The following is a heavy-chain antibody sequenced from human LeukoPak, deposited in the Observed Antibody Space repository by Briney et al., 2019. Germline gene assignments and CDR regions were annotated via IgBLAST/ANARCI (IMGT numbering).Heavy chain of an antibody. CDR3: ARDYVYAFDY. D-gene: IGHD2/OR15-2a*01. CDR2: ISSSSSTI. Sequence: GGSLRLSCAASGFTFSSYSMNWVRQAPGKGLEWVSYISSSSSTICYADSVKGRFTISRDNAKNSLYLQMNSLRAEDTAVYFCARDYVYAFDYWGQGTLVTVSS. V-gene: IGHV3-48*01. J-gene: IGHJ4*02. CDR1: GFTFSSYS.